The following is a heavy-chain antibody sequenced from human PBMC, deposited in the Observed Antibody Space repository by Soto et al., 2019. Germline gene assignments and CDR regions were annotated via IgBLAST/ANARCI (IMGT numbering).Heavy chain of an antibody. CDR3: ARDNCSGGSCYSDARMDV. J-gene: IGHJ6*02. V-gene: IGHV1-2*04. Sequence: GASVKVSCKASGYTFTGYYIHWVRQAPGQGLEWMGWINPNSGGTSYAQKFQGWVTMTRDTSLSTAYMELSRLISDDTAVYYCARDNCSGGSCYSDARMDVWGQGTTVTVSS. CDR1: GYTFTGYY. D-gene: IGHD2-15*01. CDR2: INPNSGGT.